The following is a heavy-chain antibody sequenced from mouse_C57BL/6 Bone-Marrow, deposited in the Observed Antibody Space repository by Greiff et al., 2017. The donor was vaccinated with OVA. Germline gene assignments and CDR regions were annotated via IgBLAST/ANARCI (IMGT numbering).Heavy chain of an antibody. Sequence: QVQLQQPGAELAKPGASVKLSCKASGYTFTSYWMHWVKQRPGQGLEWIGYINPSSGYTKYNQKFKDKATLTADKSSRTAYMQLSSLTYEVSGVYECERGRRLVLFAYWGQGTLVTDSA. D-gene: IGHD2-12*01. CDR1: GYTFTSYW. V-gene: IGHV1-7*01. CDR2: INPSSGYT. J-gene: IGHJ3*01. CDR3: ERGRRLVLFAY.